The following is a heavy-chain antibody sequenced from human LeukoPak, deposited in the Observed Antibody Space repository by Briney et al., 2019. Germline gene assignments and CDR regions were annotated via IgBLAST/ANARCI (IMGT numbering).Heavy chain of an antibody. V-gene: IGHV3-23*01. J-gene: IGHJ3*02. CDR1: GFTFTSYS. CDR3: AKGSGPGDAFDI. Sequence: GGSLRLSCAASGFTFTSYSMSWVRQAPGKGLEWVSAISPSGGSTYYADSVKGRFTISRDNSKNTLYLQMNSLRAEDTAVYYCAKGSGPGDAFDIWGQGTMVTVSS. CDR2: ISPSGGST. D-gene: IGHD3-10*01.